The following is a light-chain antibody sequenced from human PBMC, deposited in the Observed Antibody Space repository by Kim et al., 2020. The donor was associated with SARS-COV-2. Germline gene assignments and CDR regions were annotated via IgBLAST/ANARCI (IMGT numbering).Light chain of an antibody. V-gene: IGKV3D-11*01. CDR1: QGVGSY. Sequence: ALAPGERPTLTCRARQGVGSYLAWYQQKPGQAPRLLIYDASSRATGIQARFSGGGPGTDVTLTISSLEPEYFAVYYCQQRSNCLTFGQGTRLEIK. CDR3: QQRSNCLT. CDR2: DAS. J-gene: IGKJ5*01.